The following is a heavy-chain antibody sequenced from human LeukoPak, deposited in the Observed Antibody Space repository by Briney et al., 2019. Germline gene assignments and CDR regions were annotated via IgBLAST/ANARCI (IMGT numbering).Heavy chain of an antibody. CDR3: ARSSRDGYKNDAFDI. CDR1: GGSISSYY. V-gene: IGHV4-59*01. J-gene: IGHJ3*02. CDR2: IHYSGST. D-gene: IGHD5-24*01. Sequence: SETLSLTCTVSGGSISSYYWSWIRQPPGKGLEWIGYIHYSGSTNYNPSLKSRVTISVDTSKNQFSLKLSSVTAADTAVYYCARSSRDGYKNDAFDIWGQGTMVTVSS.